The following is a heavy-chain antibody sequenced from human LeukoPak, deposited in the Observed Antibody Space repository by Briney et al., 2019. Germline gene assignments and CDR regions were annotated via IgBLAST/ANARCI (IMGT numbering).Heavy chain of an antibody. CDR1: GYTFTTYD. V-gene: IGHV1-8*01. D-gene: IGHD2-2*01. Sequence: ASVKVSCLASGYTFTTYDINWVRPATGQGLEWMGWMNPNGGNTGYPQKFQGRVTMTRNTSISTAYMELSSLRSDDTAVYYCAYASSGIAFDVWIQGTVVTVSS. CDR2: MNPNGGNT. CDR3: AYASSGIAFDV. J-gene: IGHJ3*01.